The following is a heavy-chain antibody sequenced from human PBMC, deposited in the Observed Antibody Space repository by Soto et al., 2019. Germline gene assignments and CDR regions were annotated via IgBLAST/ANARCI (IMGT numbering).Heavy chain of an antibody. CDR2: ISYDGSNK. CDR1: GFTFSSYG. D-gene: IGHD3-22*01. Sequence: GGSLRLSCAASGFTFSSYGMHWVRQAPGKGLEWVAVISYDGSNKYYADSVKGRFTISRDNSKNTLYLQMNRLRAEDTAVYYCAKTPRRYYDSSGYYQPPEYFQHWGQGTLVTVSS. V-gene: IGHV3-30*18. CDR3: AKTPRRYYDSSGYYQPPEYFQH. J-gene: IGHJ1*01.